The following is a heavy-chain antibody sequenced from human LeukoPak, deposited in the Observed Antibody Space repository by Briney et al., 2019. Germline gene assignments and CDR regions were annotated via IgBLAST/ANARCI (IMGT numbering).Heavy chain of an antibody. J-gene: IGHJ4*02. V-gene: IGHV1-46*01. D-gene: IGHD3-22*01. CDR1: GYTFTCYY. CDR3: ARDSDTSGYYPLVDY. Sequence: ASVKVSCKASGYTFTCYYMHWVRQAPGQGLEWMGIINPSGGRTTYAQKIQGRVTMTRDTSTSTVYMELSGLRSEDTAVYYCARDSDTSGYYPLVDYWGQGTLVTVSS. CDR2: INPSGGRT.